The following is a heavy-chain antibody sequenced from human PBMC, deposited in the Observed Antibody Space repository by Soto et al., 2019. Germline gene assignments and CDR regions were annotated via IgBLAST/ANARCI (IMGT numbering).Heavy chain of an antibody. D-gene: IGHD3-10*01. Sequence: QVQLVQSGAEVRKPGSSVKVSCKASGGSFCSYPFTWVRQAPGQGLEWMGGIIPIFGTANYAQRFQGRVTFTADASTSTAYMDLSSLRSEDTAVYYCARVLRPGRSFDYWGQGTLVTVSS. CDR1: GGSFCSYP. J-gene: IGHJ4*02. CDR3: ARVLRPGRSFDY. CDR2: IIPIFGTA. V-gene: IGHV1-69*01.